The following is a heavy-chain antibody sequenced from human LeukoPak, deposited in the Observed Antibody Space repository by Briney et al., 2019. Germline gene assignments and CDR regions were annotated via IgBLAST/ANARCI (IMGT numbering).Heavy chain of an antibody. D-gene: IGHD3-16*01. Sequence: ASVKVSCKASGYTFTSYYMHWVRQAPGQGLEWMGLINPSGGSTSYAQKFQGRVTMTRDTSTSTVYMELSSLRSEDTAVYYCARERFMSIRYYYGMDVWGQGTTVTVSS. J-gene: IGHJ6*02. V-gene: IGHV1-46*01. CDR1: GYTFTSYY. CDR2: INPSGGST. CDR3: ARERFMSIRYYYGMDV.